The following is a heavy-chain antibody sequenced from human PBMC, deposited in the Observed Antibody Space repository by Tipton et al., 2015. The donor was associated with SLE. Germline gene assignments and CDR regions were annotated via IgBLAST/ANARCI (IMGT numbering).Heavy chain of an antibody. CDR2: VTTWTGHT. J-gene: IGHJ4*02. CDR1: GYIFTKFG. CDR3: ARDGYSRIDY. D-gene: IGHD5-24*01. V-gene: IGHV1-18*01. Sequence: QSGPEVKRPGASVSVSCKASGYIFTKFGISWVRQAPGQGLEWMGWVTTWTGHTDYTQNLRGRVTMTIDASTTSAYMELRNLTSDDTAVYYCARDGYSRIDYWGQGTLVTVSS.